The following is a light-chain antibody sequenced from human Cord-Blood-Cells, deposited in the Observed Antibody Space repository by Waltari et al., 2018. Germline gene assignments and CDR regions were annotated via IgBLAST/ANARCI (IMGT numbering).Light chain of an antibody. J-gene: IGKJ1*01. CDR1: QSVLYSSNNKNY. V-gene: IGKV4-1*01. Sequence: DIVMTQSPDSLAVSLGERATTNCKSSQSVLYSSNNKNYLAWYQQKPGQPPKLLIYWASTRESGVPDLFSGSGSGTDFTLTISSLQAEDVAVYYCQQYYSTPRTFGQGTKVEIK. CDR2: WAS. CDR3: QQYYSTPRT.